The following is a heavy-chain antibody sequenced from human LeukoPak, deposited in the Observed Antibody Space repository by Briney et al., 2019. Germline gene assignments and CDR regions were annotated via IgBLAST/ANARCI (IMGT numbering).Heavy chain of an antibody. CDR1: GFTFSSYG. Sequence: PGGSLRLSCAASGFTFSSYGMNWVRQAPGKGLEWVSSISSSSSYIYYADSVKGRFTISRDNAKNSLYLQMNSLRAEDTAVYYCAREGIAAAGHDYWGQGTLVTVSS. J-gene: IGHJ4*02. V-gene: IGHV3-21*01. CDR2: ISSSSSYI. CDR3: AREGIAAAGHDY. D-gene: IGHD6-13*01.